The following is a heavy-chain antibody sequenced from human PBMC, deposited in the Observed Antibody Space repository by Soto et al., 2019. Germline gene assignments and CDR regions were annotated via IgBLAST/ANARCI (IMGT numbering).Heavy chain of an antibody. J-gene: IGHJ4*01. CDR3: ARQATISWSF. Sequence: QLHMQASGPGLLRPSETLSLTCKVSGDSLNIYDYYWGWIRHPPGKGLEWIGSIHYIGETYYSRSLKSRVTISLDASMNQFSLRLTSVNVADTAMYYCARQATISWSFWGQGTLVTVSS. CDR1: GDSLNIYDYY. V-gene: IGHV4-39*01. CDR2: IHYIGET. D-gene: IGHD6-13*01.